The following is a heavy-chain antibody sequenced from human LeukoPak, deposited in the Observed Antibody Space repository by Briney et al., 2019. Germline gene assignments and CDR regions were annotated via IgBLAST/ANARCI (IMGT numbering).Heavy chain of an antibody. CDR2: INSDGSST. Sequence: PGGSLRLSCAASGFTFSTYWMHWVRQAPGKGLVWVSSINSDGSSTSYADSVRGRFTISRDNAKKSLYLQMNSLRAEDTAVYYCARVQYYYDSSGYYGDAFDIWGQGTMVTVSS. J-gene: IGHJ3*02. D-gene: IGHD3-22*01. V-gene: IGHV3-74*01. CDR3: ARVQYYYDSSGYYGDAFDI. CDR1: GFTFSTYW.